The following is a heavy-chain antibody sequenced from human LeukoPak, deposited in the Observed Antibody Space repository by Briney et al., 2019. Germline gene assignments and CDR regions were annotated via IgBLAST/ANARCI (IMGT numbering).Heavy chain of an antibody. CDR2: INSDGSST. CDR3: AKDPYCGGDCYQYYFDY. D-gene: IGHD2-21*02. Sequence: PGGSLRLSCAASGFTFSSYWMHWVRQAPGKGLVWVSRINSDGSSTSYADSVKGRFTISRDNAKNTLYLQMNSLRAEDTAVYYCAKDPYCGGDCYQYYFDYWGQGTLVTVSS. V-gene: IGHV3-74*01. J-gene: IGHJ4*02. CDR1: GFTFSSYW.